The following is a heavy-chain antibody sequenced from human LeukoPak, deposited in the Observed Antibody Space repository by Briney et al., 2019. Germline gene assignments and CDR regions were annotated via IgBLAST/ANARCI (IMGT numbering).Heavy chain of an antibody. CDR1: GGSFSGYY. Sequence: SETLSLTCAVYGGSFSGYYWSWIRQPPGKGLEWIGEINHSGSTNYNPSLKSRVTISVDTSKNQFSLKLSSVTAADTAVYYCARHLKIYYYDSSGYDGDAFDIWGQGTMVTVSS. CDR3: ARHLKIYYYDSSGYDGDAFDI. D-gene: IGHD3-22*01. CDR2: INHSGST. J-gene: IGHJ3*02. V-gene: IGHV4-34*01.